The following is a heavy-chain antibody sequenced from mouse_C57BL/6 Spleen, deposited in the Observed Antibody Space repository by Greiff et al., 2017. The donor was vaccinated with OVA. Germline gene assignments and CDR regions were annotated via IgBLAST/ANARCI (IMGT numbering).Heavy chain of an antibody. CDR2: IDPETGGT. V-gene: IGHV1-15*01. CDR1: GYTFTDYE. Sequence: VQLQESGAELVRPGASVTLSCKASGYTFTDYEMHWVKQTPVHGLEWIGAIDPETGGTAYNQKFKGKAILTADTSSSTAYMELRSLTSEDSAVYYCTFYYGSSSYYFDDWGQGTTLTVSS. J-gene: IGHJ2*01. D-gene: IGHD1-1*01. CDR3: TFYYGSSSYYFDD.